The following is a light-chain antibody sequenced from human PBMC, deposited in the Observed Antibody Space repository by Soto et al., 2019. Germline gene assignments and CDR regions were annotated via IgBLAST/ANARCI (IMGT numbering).Light chain of an antibody. CDR1: QDISGW. CDR3: QHYSTRSGVT. V-gene: IGKV1-5*01. J-gene: IGKJ4*01. Sequence: IHITHSPSTLSASVGDRVIITCRASQDISGWLAWYQQKPGKAPKLLVFDASSLEDGVPSRFSGSGSGTEFTLTVSNLQSDDFATYYCQHYSTRSGVTFGGGTKVDIK. CDR2: DAS.